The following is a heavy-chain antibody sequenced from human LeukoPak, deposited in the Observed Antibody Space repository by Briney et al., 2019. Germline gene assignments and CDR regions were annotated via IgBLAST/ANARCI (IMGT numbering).Heavy chain of an antibody. CDR1: GGSISSYY. Sequence: SETLSLTCTVSGGSISSYYWSWIRQPAGKGLEWIGRIYTSGSTNYNPSLKSRVTMSVGTSKNQFSLELSSVTAADTAVYYCARERLVVVVPAANLNWFDPWGQGTLVTVSS. V-gene: IGHV4-4*07. J-gene: IGHJ5*02. CDR3: ARERLVVVVPAANLNWFDP. D-gene: IGHD2-2*01. CDR2: IYTSGST.